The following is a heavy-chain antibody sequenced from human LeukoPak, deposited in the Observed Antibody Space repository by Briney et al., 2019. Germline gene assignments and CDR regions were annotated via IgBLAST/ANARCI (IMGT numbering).Heavy chain of an antibody. J-gene: IGHJ4*02. CDR3: AKDTLGGVDLYFDY. CDR2: IRYDGSNK. V-gene: IGHV3-30*02. CDR1: GFTFSSYG. Sequence: GGSLRLSCAASGFTFSSYGMHWVRQAPGKGVEWVAFIRYDGSNKYYADSVKGRFTISRDNSKNTLYLQMNSLRAEDTAVYYCAKDTLGGVDLYFDYWGQGTLVTVSS. D-gene: IGHD3-16*01.